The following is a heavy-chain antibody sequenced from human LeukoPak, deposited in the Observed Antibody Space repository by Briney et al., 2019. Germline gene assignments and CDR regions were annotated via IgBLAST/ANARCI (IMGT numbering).Heavy chain of an antibody. CDR1: GGSISSGGYY. CDR2: IYHSGST. D-gene: IGHD3-22*01. CDR3: ARVWSSGYSDY. V-gene: IGHV4-31*03. J-gene: IGHJ4*02. Sequence: PSQTLSLTCTVSGGSISSGGYYWSWIRQHPGKGLEWIGYIYHSGSTYYNPSLKSRVTISVDTSKNQFSLKLSSVTAADTAVYYCARVWSSGYSDYWGQGPLVTVSS.